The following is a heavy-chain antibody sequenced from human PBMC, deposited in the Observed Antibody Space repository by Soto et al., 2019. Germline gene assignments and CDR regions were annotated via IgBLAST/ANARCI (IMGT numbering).Heavy chain of an antibody. Sequence: PSETLSLTCTVSGYPITNGYFWGWIRKPPGKGLEWIGSIYHDGTTNYNPSLKSRVIISVDTSKNQFSLELRSLTAADTAVYSCVRDTSLSPQLGFDIWGQGTMVTVSS. CDR3: VRDTSLSPQLGFDI. CDR2: IYHDGTT. V-gene: IGHV4-38-2*02. J-gene: IGHJ3*02. D-gene: IGHD3-16*01. CDR1: GYPITNGYF.